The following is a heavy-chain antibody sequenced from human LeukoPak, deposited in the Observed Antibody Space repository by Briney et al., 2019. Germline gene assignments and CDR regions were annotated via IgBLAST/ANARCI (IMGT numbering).Heavy chain of an antibody. CDR1: GGSFSGYY. J-gene: IGHJ5*02. Sequence: SETLSLTCAVYGGSFSGYYWSWIRQPPGKGLEWIGEINHSGSTNYNPSLKSRVTISVDTSKNQFSLKLSSVTAADTAVYYCASLPYYDFWSGYGGWFDPWGQGTLVTVSS. D-gene: IGHD3-3*01. CDR2: INHSGST. CDR3: ASLPYYDFWSGYGGWFDP. V-gene: IGHV4-34*01.